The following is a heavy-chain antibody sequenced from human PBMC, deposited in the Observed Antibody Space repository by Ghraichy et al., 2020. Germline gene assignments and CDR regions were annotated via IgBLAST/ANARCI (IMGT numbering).Heavy chain of an antibody. CDR2: IYSSGTT. CDR3: ASQIVSSGWYDGAFVT. D-gene: IGHD6-19*01. J-gene: IGHJ3*02. V-gene: IGHV4-4*07. CDR1: GGSISSYY. Sequence: SETLSLTCTVSGGSISSYYWSWIRQPAGKGLEWIGRIYSSGTTNYNPSLKSRVTISVDTSKNQFSLRLSSVTAADTAVYYCASQIVSSGWYDGAFVTWGQGTMVTVSS.